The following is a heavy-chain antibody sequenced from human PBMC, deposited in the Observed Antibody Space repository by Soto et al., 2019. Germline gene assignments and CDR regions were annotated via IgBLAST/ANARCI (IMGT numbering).Heavy chain of an antibody. CDR2: ISGNSGKT. V-gene: IGHV3-23*01. CDR1: GFTFSSYA. CDR3: AKLGFVLMELYYFHQ. D-gene: IGHD2-8*01. J-gene: IGHJ4*01. Sequence: LRLCCTASGFTFSSYAMSWVRQAPGKELEWVSTISGNSGKTNYAESVKGRFSISRDNSKNTVHLQLDSLRAEDTAVYFCAKLGFVLMELYYFHQWGHGTLVTVSS.